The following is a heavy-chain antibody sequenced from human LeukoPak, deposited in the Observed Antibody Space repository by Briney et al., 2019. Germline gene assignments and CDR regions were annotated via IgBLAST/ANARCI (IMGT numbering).Heavy chain of an antibody. CDR3: ARWARYCSSTSCPRYMDV. D-gene: IGHD2-2*01. J-gene: IGHJ6*03. CDR1: GYSISSGYY. Sequence: SETLSLTCTVSGYSISSGYYWGWIRQPPGKGLEWNGGIYHSGSTYYNPSLKSRVTISVDTSKNQFSLKVSSVTAADTAVYYCARWARYCSSTSCPRYMDVWDKGTTVTVSS. V-gene: IGHV4-38-2*02. CDR2: IYHSGST.